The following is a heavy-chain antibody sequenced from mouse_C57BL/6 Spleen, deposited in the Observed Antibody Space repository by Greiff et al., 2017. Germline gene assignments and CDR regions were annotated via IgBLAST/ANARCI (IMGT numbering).Heavy chain of an antibody. CDR1: GYAFSSSW. Sequence: VQLQQSGPELVKPGASVKISCKASGYAFSSSWMNWVKQRPGKGLEWIGRIYPGDGDTNYNGKFKGKATLTADKSSSTAYMQLSSLTSEDSAVYFCARWGTTVVAKGYWGQGTTLTVSS. J-gene: IGHJ2*01. CDR3: ARWGTTVVAKGY. D-gene: IGHD1-1*01. V-gene: IGHV1-82*01. CDR2: IYPGDGDT.